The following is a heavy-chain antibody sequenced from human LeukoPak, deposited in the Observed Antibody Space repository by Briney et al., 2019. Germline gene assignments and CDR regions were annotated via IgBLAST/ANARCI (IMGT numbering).Heavy chain of an antibody. CDR2: IYYSGST. Sequence: SETLSLTCTVSGGSISSGDYYWSWIRQPPGKGLEWIGYIYYSGSTCYNPSLKSRVTISVDTSKNQFSLKLSSVTAADTAVYYCARAHYDSSDFDYWGQGTLVTVSS. CDR1: GGSISSGDYY. D-gene: IGHD3-22*01. J-gene: IGHJ4*02. CDR3: ARAHYDSSDFDY. V-gene: IGHV4-30-4*01.